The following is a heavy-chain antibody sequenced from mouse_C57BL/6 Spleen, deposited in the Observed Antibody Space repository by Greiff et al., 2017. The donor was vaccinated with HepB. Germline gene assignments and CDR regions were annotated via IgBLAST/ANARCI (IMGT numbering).Heavy chain of an antibody. Sequence: EVQLQQSGPELVKPGASVKISCKASGYTFTDYYMNWVKQSHGKSLEWIGDINPNNGGTSYNQKFKGKATLTVDKSSSTAYMELRRLTSEDSAVYYCGRGGLFITTVVDWYFDGWGTGTAVTVSS. J-gene: IGHJ1*03. V-gene: IGHV1-26*01. CDR2: INPNNGGT. CDR1: GYTFTDYY. D-gene: IGHD1-1*01. CDR3: GRGGLFITTVVDWYFDG.